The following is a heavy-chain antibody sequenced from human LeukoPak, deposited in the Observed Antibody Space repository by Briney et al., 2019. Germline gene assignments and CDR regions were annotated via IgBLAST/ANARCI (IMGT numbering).Heavy chain of an antibody. J-gene: IGHJ4*02. D-gene: IGHD4-17*01. V-gene: IGHV4-30-4*07. CDR2: IYYSGST. CDR3: ARREGGYGDRYYFDY. Sequence: SETLSLTCTVSGGSISSGSYYWSWIRQPPGTGLEWIGYIYYSGSTYYNPSPKSRVTISVDTSKNQFSLKLSSVTAADTAVYYCARREGGYGDRYYFDYWGQGTLVTVSS. CDR1: GGSISSGSYY.